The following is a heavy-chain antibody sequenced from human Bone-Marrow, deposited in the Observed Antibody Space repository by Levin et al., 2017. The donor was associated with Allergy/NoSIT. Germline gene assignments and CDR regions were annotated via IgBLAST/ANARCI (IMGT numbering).Heavy chain of an antibody. Sequence: GESLKISCQASGYTFTGYYMHWVRQAPGQGLEWMGWINPNSGGTNYAQKFQGRVTMTRDTSISTAYMELSRLRSDDTAVYYCARAGANWNYILIWGDAFDIWGQGTMVTVSS. CDR1: GYTFTGYY. CDR3: ARAGANWNYILIWGDAFDI. CDR2: INPNSGGT. J-gene: IGHJ3*02. D-gene: IGHD1-7*01. V-gene: IGHV1-2*02.